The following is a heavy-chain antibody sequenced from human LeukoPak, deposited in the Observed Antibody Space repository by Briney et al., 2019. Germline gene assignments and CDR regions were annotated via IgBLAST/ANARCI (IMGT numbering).Heavy chain of an antibody. CDR3: ARVRYDFSGWYMVDY. J-gene: IGHJ4*02. CDR2: INPSSGGT. V-gene: IGHV1-2*02. D-gene: IGHD6-19*01. CDR1: GYTSTDYY. Sequence: GASVKVSCKASGYTSTDYYMHWVRQAPGQGLEWMGWINPSSGGTNYAQKFQGRVTMTRDTSISTAYMELSRLRSDDTAVYYCARVRYDFSGWYMVDYWGQGTLVTVSS.